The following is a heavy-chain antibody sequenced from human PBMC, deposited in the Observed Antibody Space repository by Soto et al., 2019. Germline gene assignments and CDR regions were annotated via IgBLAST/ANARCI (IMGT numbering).Heavy chain of an antibody. CDR3: ARVLLWFGEKVGYGMDV. CDR1: GGSISSYY. J-gene: IGHJ6*02. CDR2: IYYSGST. Sequence: PSETLSLTCTVPGGSISSYYWSWIRQPPGKGLEWIGYIYYSGSTNYNPSLKSRVTISVDTSKNQFSLKLSSVTAADTAVYYCARVLLWFGEKVGYGMDVWGQGTTVTVSS. D-gene: IGHD3-10*01. V-gene: IGHV4-59*01.